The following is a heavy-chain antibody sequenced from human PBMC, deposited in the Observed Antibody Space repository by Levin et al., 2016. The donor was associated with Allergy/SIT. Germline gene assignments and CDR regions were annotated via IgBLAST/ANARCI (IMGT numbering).Heavy chain of an antibody. J-gene: IGHJ3*02. CDR3: ARNNPDDFWRGFGAFDI. CDR2: IYYSGTT. CDR1: GGSISSINHY. D-gene: IGHD3-3*01. Sequence: SETLSLTCTVSGGSISSINHYWGWIRQTPGKGLEWIGNIYYSGTTYYNPSLKNRLSISVDTSNNRLSLKLNSVTVEDTAVYYCARNNPDDFWRGFGAFDIWGLGTVVTVSS. V-gene: IGHV4-39*02.